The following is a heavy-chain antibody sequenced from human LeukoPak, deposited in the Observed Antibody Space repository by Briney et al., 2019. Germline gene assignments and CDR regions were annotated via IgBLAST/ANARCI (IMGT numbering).Heavy chain of an antibody. J-gene: IGHJ1*01. CDR1: GYSISSGYY. CDR2: IYHSGST. CDR3: ASPSRGDSKPIFQH. D-gene: IGHD2-21*02. V-gene: IGHV4-38-2*02. Sequence: SETLSLTCTVSGYSISSGYYWGWIRPPPGKGLEWIGSIYHSGSTYYNPSPKSRVTISVDTSKNQFSLKLSSVTAADTAVYYCASPSRGDSKPIFQHWGQGTLVTVSS.